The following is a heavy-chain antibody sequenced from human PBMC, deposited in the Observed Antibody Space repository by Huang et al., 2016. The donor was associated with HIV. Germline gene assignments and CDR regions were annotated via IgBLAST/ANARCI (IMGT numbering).Heavy chain of an antibody. D-gene: IGHD5-12*01. CDR3: ATGPRWLHSNFDY. J-gene: IGHJ4*02. V-gene: IGHV5-51*01. Sequence: EVQLVQSGAEARKPGESLKISCKASGYSFTRSWIGWVRQMPGKGLEWMGCIYPGESDTTYGPSFQGKVTISADKFINTAYLQWSSLKASDTAMYYCATGPRWLHSNFDYWGQGTLVTVSS. CDR2: IYPGESDT. CDR1: GYSFTRSW.